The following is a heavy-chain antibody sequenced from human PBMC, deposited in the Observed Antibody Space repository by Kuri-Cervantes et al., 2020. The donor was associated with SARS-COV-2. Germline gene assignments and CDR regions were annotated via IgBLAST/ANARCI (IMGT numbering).Heavy chain of an antibody. CDR3: TTELLWFGELF. CDR1: GYTFTSYD. J-gene: IGHJ4*02. V-gene: IGHV1-8*03. Sequence: ASVKVSCKASGYTFTSYDINWVRQATGQGLEWMGWMNPNSGNTGYAQKFQGRVTITRNTSISTAYMELSSLRSEDTAVYYCTTELLWFGELFWGQGTLVTVSS. CDR2: MNPNSGNT. D-gene: IGHD3-10*01.